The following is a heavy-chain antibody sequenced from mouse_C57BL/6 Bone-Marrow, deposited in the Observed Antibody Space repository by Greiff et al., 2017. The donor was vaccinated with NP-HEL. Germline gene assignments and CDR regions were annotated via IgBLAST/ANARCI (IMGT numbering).Heavy chain of an antibody. CDR3: ARGEDYYSNPFAY. D-gene: IGHD2-5*01. CDR1: EYEFPSHD. CDR2: INSDGGST. Sequence: EVKLMQSGGGLVQPGESLKLSCESNEYEFPSHDMSWVRKTPEKRLELVAAINSDGGSTYYPDTMKGRFIISRDNTKKTLYLQMSSLRSEDTALYYCARGEDYYSNPFAYWGQGTLVTVSA. V-gene: IGHV5-2*01. J-gene: IGHJ3*01.